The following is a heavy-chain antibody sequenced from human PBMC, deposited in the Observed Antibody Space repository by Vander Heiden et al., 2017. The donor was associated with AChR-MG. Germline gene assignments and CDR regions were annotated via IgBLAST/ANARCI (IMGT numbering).Heavy chain of an antibody. CDR2: ISGSGGST. Sequence: EVQLLESGGGLVQPGGSLRLSCAASGFPFRSPAMSGVRQAPGKGLEWVSAISGSGGSTYYADSVKGRFTISRDNSKNTLYLQMNSLRAEDTAVYYCANLVALNSGSYPVAPGYWGQGTLVTVSS. J-gene: IGHJ4*02. D-gene: IGHD1-26*01. CDR1: GFPFRSPA. CDR3: ANLVALNSGSYPVAPGY. V-gene: IGHV3-23*01.